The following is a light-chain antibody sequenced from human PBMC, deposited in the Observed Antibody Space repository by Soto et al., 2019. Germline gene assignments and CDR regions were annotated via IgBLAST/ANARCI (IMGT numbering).Light chain of an antibody. V-gene: IGKV3-15*01. J-gene: IGKJ1*01. CDR1: QSVSSS. CDR2: GAS. CDR3: QQYYDTPST. Sequence: EIVMTQSPATLSVSPGERATLSCRATQSVSSSLAWYQQKPGQAPRLLIYGASTRATGIPARFSGSGSGTDFTLTISSLQAEDVAIYYCQQYYDTPSTFGQGTKVDIK.